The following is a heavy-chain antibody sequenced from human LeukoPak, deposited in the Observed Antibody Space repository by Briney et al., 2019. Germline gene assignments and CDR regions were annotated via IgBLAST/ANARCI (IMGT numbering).Heavy chain of an antibody. V-gene: IGHV3-23*01. CDR2: ISGSGGST. Sequence: GGSLRLSCAASGFTFSSHAMSWVRQAPGKGLEWVSAISGSGGSTYYADSVKGRFTISRDNSKNTLYLQMNSLRAEDTAVYYCAKDLRLGELSFFDYWGQGTLVTVSS. D-gene: IGHD3-16*02. CDR1: GFTFSSHA. J-gene: IGHJ4*02. CDR3: AKDLRLGELSFFDY.